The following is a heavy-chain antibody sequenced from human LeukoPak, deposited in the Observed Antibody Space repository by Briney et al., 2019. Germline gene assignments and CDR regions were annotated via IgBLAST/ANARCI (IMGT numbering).Heavy chain of an antibody. CDR1: DYTFSNYG. V-gene: IGHV1-69*06. CDR2: IIPIFGTA. J-gene: IGHJ4*02. CDR3: ATVPLTYCGGDCYLYFDY. Sequence: SVKVSCKTSDYTFSNYGITWVRQAPGQGLQWMGGIIPIFGTANYAQKFQGRVTITADKSTSTTYMELRSLRSDDTAVYYCATVPLTYCGGDCYLYFDYWGQGTLVTVSS. D-gene: IGHD2-21*02.